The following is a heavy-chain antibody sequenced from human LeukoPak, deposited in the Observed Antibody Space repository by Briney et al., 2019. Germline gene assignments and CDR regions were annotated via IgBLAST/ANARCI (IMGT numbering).Heavy chain of an antibody. CDR1: GYTFTNYA. CDR3: ARDKYGDFDY. V-gene: IGHV1-3*01. D-gene: IGHD2-2*01. CDR2: INAATGNT. Sequence: GASVEVSCKASGYTFTNYAMHWVRQAPGQGLEWMGWINAATGNTEYPQKFQGTVTITRDTSASTGYMDLSSLRPEDTAVYYCARDKYGDFDYWGQGTLVTVSS. J-gene: IGHJ4*02.